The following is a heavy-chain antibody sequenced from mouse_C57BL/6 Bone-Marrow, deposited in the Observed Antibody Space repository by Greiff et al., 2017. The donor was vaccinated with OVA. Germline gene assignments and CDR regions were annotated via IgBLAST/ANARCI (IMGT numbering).Heavy chain of an antibody. Sequence: EVQLQESGEGLVKPGGSLKLSCAASGFTFSSYAMSWVRQTPEKRLEWVAYISSGGDYIYYADTVKGRFTISRDNARNTLYRQMSSLKSEDTAMYYCTRVLLGYAMDYWGQGTSVTVSS. CDR3: TRVLLGYAMDY. CDR2: ISSGGDYI. J-gene: IGHJ4*01. V-gene: IGHV5-9-1*02. D-gene: IGHD4-1*01. CDR1: GFTFSSYA.